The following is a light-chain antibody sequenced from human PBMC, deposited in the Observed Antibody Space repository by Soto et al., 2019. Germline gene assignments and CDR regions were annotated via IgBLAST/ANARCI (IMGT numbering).Light chain of an antibody. V-gene: IGKV3-15*01. Sequence: EIVMTQSPATLSVSPGERATLSCRASQSVSSNLAWYQQKPGQAPRLLIYGASTRATGIPARFSGSGSGTEFTLNISSLQSEDFAVYYCQLYNNWPPFTFGPGTKVDIK. CDR1: QSVSSN. CDR3: QLYNNWPPFT. J-gene: IGKJ3*01. CDR2: GAS.